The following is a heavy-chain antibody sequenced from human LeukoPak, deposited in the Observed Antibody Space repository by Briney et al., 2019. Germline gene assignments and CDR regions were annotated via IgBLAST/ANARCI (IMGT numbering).Heavy chain of an antibody. CDR2: ISGSGGST. V-gene: IGHV3-23*01. CDR1: GFTFSNYA. J-gene: IGHJ3*02. Sequence: GGSLRLSCVASGFTFSNYAMSWVRQAPGKGLEWVSAISGSGGSTYYADSVKGRFTISRDNSKNTLYLQMNSLRAEDTAVYYCAKETTYYYDSSGYSDAFDIWGQGTMVTVSS. CDR3: AKETTYYYDSSGYSDAFDI. D-gene: IGHD3-22*01.